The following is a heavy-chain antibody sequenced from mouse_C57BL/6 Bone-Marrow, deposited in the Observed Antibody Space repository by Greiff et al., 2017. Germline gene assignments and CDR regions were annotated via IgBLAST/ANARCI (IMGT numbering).Heavy chain of an antibody. J-gene: IGHJ1*03. CDR1: GFSLTSYA. V-gene: IGHV2-9-1*01. CDR2: IWTGGGT. CDR3: ARFHYYGSSLWYFDV. Sequence: VHLVESGPGLVAPSQSLSITCTVSGFSLTSYAISWVRQPPGKGLEWLGVIWTGGGTNYNSALKSRLSISKDNSKSQVFLKMNSLQTDDTARYYCARFHYYGSSLWYFDVWGTGTTVTVSS. D-gene: IGHD1-1*01.